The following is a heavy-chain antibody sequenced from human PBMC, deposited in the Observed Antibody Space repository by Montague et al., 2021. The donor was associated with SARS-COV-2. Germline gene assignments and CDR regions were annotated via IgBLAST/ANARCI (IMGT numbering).Heavy chain of an antibody. Sequence: SETLSLTCAVYGGSFSGYYWSWIRQPPGKGLEWIGEINHSGSTNYNPSLKSRVTISVGTSKNQFSLKLSSVTAADTAVYYCARGSVDIVVVVAATPPYFDYWGQGTLVTVSS. J-gene: IGHJ4*02. V-gene: IGHV4-34*01. CDR3: ARGSVDIVVVVAATPPYFDY. D-gene: IGHD2-15*01. CDR2: INHSGST. CDR1: GGSFSGYY.